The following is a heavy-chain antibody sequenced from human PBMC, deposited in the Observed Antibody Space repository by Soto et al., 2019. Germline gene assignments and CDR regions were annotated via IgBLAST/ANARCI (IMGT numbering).Heavy chain of an antibody. CDR2: IYTSGST. CDR1: GGSISSYY. J-gene: IGHJ3*02. D-gene: IGHD6-13*01. V-gene: IGHV4-4*07. Sequence: PSETLSVTCTVSGGSISSYYWSWIRQPAGKGLEWIGRIYTSGSTNYNPSLKSRVTMSVDTSKNQFSLKLSSVTAADTAVYYCERDIVVLPPAVTSSWYPGALDILGQGTMVTVSS. CDR3: ERDIVVLPPAVTSSWYPGALDI.